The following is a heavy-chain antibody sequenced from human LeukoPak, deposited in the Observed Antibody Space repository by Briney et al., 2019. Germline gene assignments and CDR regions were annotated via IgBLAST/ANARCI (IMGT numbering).Heavy chain of an antibody. CDR1: GGSISSHY. J-gene: IGHJ2*01. D-gene: IGHD6-19*01. Sequence: SETLSLTCTVSGGSISSHYWSWIRQPPGKGLEWIAYIFYSGSTNYNPSLRNRVIISVDTSKNQFSLKLSSVTAADTAVYYCARVGYSSGWSHFDLWGRGTLVTVSS. CDR2: IFYSGST. V-gene: IGHV4-59*11. CDR3: ARVGYSSGWSHFDL.